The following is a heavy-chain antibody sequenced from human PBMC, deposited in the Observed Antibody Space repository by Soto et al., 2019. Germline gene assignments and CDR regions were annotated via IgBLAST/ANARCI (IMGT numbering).Heavy chain of an antibody. D-gene: IGHD2-2*01. Sequence: QVQLQESGPGLVKPSETLSLTCSVSGVSTSNHYWTWIRKPPGQGPEWIGCIYYRGTTNYNASFNSRVTISLDTSKNQFSLKLNSVTTADTAVYYCARGGGSPYHDHEFDYWGQGILVTVSS. J-gene: IGHJ4*02. CDR1: GVSTSNHY. CDR2: IYYRGTT. V-gene: IGHV4-59*11. CDR3: ARGGGSPYHDHEFDY.